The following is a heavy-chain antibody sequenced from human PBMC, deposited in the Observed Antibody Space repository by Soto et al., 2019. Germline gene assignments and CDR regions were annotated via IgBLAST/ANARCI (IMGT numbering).Heavy chain of an antibody. CDR3: ARTYCSSASCYGLYYFGMDV. Sequence: SETLSLTCTVSSGSVSSHSYYWSWIRQPPGKGLEWIGYIYYSGSTYYNPSLKSQVTISVDTSKNQFSLKLRSVTAADTAVYYCARTYCSSASCYGLYYFGMDVWGQGTTVTVAS. CDR2: IYYSGST. V-gene: IGHV4-61*01. J-gene: IGHJ6*02. D-gene: IGHD2-2*01. CDR1: SGSVSSHSYY.